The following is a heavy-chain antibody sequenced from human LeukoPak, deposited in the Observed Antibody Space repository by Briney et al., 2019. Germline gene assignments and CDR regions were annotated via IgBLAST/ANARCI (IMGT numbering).Heavy chain of an antibody. CDR3: ARGLRGPRYSGSYFDY. CDR2: INPNSGGT. J-gene: IGHJ4*02. V-gene: IGHV1-2*02. D-gene: IGHD1-26*01. Sequence: ASVKVSCKASGYSFTGYQMHWVRQAPGQGLEWMGWINPNSGGTNYAQKFQGRVTMTRDTSISTAYMELSSLRSEDTAVYYCARGLRGPRYSGSYFDYWGQGTLVTVSS. CDR1: GYSFTGYQ.